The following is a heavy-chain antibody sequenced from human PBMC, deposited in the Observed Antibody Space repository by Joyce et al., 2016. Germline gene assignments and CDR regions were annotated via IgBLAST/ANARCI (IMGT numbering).Heavy chain of an antibody. CDR2: ISHDGTDE. D-gene: IGHD2-2*01. V-gene: IGHV3-30*18. J-gene: IGHJ4*02. CDR3: AKDQGSSWPLFDF. Sequence: VQLVESGGGVVQPGRSLRRSCSVSGFSFSVYVMPWVRQATGKWLEWVAQISHDGTDEYYADSVKGRLTISRDNSKNTLFLQMNSLRSEDTAIYYCAKDQGSSWPLFDFWGQGTLVTVSS. CDR1: GFSFSVYV.